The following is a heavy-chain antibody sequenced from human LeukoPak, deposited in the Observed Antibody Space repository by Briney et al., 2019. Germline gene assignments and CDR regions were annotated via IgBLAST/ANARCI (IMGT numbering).Heavy chain of an antibody. V-gene: IGHV3-7*05. D-gene: IGHD6-19*01. J-gene: IGHJ4*02. Sequence: PGGSLRLSCAASGFTFTSYWMSWVRQAPGKGLEWVANIKQDGSEKNYVDSVKGRFTISRDNAKNSLYLQMNSLRAEDTAAYYCARVVGGLTSGWSDYWAQGTLVTVSS. CDR3: ARVVGGLTSGWSDY. CDR2: IKQDGSEK. CDR1: GFTFTSYW.